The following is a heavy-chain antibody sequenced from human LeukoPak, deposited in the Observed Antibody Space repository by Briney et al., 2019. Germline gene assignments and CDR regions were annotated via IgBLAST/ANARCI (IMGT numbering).Heavy chain of an antibody. CDR2: IYTSGST. D-gene: IGHD3-10*01. Sequence: SETLSLTCTVSGGSISSYNWSWIRQPAGKGLEWIWRIYTSGSTNYNPSLKSRVTMSVDTSKNQFFLKLSSVTAADAAVYYCARDGYGSGRLPGDWGQGTLVTVSS. V-gene: IGHV4-4*07. CDR3: ARDGYGSGRLPGD. CDR1: GGSISSYN. J-gene: IGHJ4*02.